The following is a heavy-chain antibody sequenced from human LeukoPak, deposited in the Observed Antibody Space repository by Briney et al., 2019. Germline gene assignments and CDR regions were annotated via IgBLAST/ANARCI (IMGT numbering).Heavy chain of an antibody. CDR3: ARGYCSGGSCSELVAYYYYYMDV. J-gene: IGHJ6*03. V-gene: IGHV1-2*02. CDR2: INPNSGGT. CDR1: GYTFTGYY. Sequence: ASVKVSCKASGYTFTGYYVHWVRQAPGQGLEWMGWINPNSGGTNYAQKFQGRVTMTRDTSISTAYMELSRLRSDDTAVYYCARGYCSGGSCSELVAYYYYYMDVWGKGTTVTVSS. D-gene: IGHD2-15*01.